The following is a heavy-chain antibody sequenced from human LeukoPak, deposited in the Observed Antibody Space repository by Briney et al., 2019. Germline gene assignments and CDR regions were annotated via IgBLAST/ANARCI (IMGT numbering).Heavy chain of an antibody. J-gene: IGHJ5*02. CDR3: ARNEREGTYYYDSTNWFDP. D-gene: IGHD3-22*01. Sequence: GGSLRLSCAASGFTFSSYSMNWVCQAPGKGLEWVSSISSSSSYIYYADSVKGRFTISRDNAKNSLYLQMNSLRAEDTAVYYCARNEREGTYYYDSTNWFDPWGQGTLVTVSS. CDR1: GFTFSSYS. CDR2: ISSSSSYI. V-gene: IGHV3-21*01.